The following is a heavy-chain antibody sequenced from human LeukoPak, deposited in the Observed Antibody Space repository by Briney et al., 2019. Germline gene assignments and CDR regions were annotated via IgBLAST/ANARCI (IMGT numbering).Heavy chain of an antibody. Sequence: PGGSLRLSCTASGFTFGDYAMSWFRQAPGKGLEWVGFIRSKAYGGTTEYAASVKGRFTISRDDSKSIAYLQMNSLKTEDTAVYYCTRAQRSLRYFDWLFPFDYWGQGTLVTVSS. CDR1: GFTFGDYA. CDR3: TRAQRSLRYFDWLFPFDY. J-gene: IGHJ4*02. D-gene: IGHD3-9*01. V-gene: IGHV3-49*03. CDR2: IRSKAYGGTT.